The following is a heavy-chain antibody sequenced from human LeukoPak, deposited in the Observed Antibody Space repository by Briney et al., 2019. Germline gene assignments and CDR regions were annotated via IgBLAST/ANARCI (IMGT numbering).Heavy chain of an antibody. D-gene: IGHD2-2*01. CDR2: IYYSGST. Sequence: PSQTLSLTCTVSGGSISSGGYYWSWIRQHPGKGLEWIGYIYYSGSTYYNPSLKSRVTISVDTSKNQFSLKLSSVTAADTAVYYCARVCFSARREDCSSTSCYETWIWFDPWGQGTLVTVSS. CDR3: ARVCFSARREDCSSTSCYETWIWFDP. CDR1: GGSISSGGYY. J-gene: IGHJ5*02. V-gene: IGHV4-31*03.